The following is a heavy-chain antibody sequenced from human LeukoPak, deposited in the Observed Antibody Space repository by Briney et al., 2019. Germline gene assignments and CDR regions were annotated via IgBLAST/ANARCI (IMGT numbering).Heavy chain of an antibody. D-gene: IGHD3-10*01. V-gene: IGHV4-39*07. Sequence: SETLSLTCTVSGAFITRDTYYWAWVRQSPGKGLEWIGSIWFDGNDYYNPSLRSRVAMSVDPSKSQLSLRLTSVTAADTAVYYCARGFYGAGSHFDYWGQGTLVTVSS. CDR3: ARGFYGAGSHFDY. J-gene: IGHJ4*02. CDR1: GAFITRDTYY. CDR2: IWFDGND.